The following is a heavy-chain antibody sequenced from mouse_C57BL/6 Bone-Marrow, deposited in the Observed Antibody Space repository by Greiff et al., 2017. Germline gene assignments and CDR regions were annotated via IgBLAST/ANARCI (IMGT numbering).Heavy chain of an antibody. CDR2: IYPGDGDT. V-gene: IGHV1-82*01. Sequence: VKLMESGPELVKPGASVKISCKASGYAFSSSWMNWVKQRPGKGLEWIGRIYPGDGDTNYNGKFKGKATLTADKSSSTAYMQLSSLTSEDSAVYFCARRMVTNYFDDWGQGTTLTVSS. D-gene: IGHD2-2*01. CDR3: ARRMVTNYFDD. J-gene: IGHJ2*01. CDR1: GYAFSSSW.